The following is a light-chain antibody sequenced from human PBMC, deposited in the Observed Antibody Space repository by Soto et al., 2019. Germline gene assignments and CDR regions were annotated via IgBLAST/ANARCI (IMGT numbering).Light chain of an antibody. J-gene: IGLJ1*01. V-gene: IGLV1-40*01. CDR2: GNT. Sequence: QSVLTQPPSVSGASGQRVTISCTGGSSNIGSGYDVHWYQQLPGTAPKLLIYGNTNRPSGVPDRFSASTSATSASLAITGLQAEDEGDYYCQSYDNRLSGYVFGTGTKVTVL. CDR1: SSNIGSGYD. CDR3: QSYDNRLSGYV.